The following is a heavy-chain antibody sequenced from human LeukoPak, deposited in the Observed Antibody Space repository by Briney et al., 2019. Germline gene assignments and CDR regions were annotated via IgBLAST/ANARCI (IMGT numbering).Heavy chain of an antibody. V-gene: IGHV3-23*01. CDR1: GFTFSSYA. D-gene: IGHD6-13*01. CDR2: ISGGGGST. CDR3: AKDTGIAAASWFDP. Sequence: GRSLRLSCAASGFTFSSYAMSWVRQAPGKGLEWVSAISGGGGSTYYTDSVKGRFTISRDNSKNTLYLQMNSLRAEDTAVYYCAKDTGIAAASWFDPWGQGTLVTVSS. J-gene: IGHJ5*02.